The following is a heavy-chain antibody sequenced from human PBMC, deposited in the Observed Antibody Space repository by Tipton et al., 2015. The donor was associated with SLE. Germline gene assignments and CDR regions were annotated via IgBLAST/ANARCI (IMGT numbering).Heavy chain of an antibody. CDR1: GGSITNHY. Sequence: TLSLTCTVSGGSITNHYWNWIRQPPGKGLEWIGYIHYSGTTHDNPSLKGRVTMSVDMSKNQFSLRLTSLTAADTALYYCARNKAVAGTVIEYWGPGTLVTVSS. CDR3: ARNKAVAGTVIEY. V-gene: IGHV4-59*11. J-gene: IGHJ4*02. CDR2: IHYSGTT. D-gene: IGHD6-19*01.